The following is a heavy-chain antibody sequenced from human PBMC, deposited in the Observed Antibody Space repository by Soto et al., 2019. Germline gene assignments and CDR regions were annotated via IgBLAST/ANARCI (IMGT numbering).Heavy chain of an antibody. CDR1: GGSISSGDYY. Sequence: TLSLTCTFSGGSISSGDYYWSWIRQPPGKGLEWIGYIYYSGSTYYNPSLKSRVTISVDTSKNQFSLKLSSVTAADTAVYYCARVKPRTGTYYFDYWGQGTLVTVSS. CDR2: IYYSGST. CDR3: ARVKPRTGTYYFDY. J-gene: IGHJ4*02. V-gene: IGHV4-30-4*01. D-gene: IGHD1-1*01.